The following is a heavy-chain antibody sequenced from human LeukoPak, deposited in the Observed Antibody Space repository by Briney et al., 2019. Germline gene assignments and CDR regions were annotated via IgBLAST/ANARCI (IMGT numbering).Heavy chain of an antibody. CDR2: ISGSGGST. CDR1: GFTFSSYA. J-gene: IGHJ5*02. CDR3: AKEEWFGEKGDWFDP. Sequence: LPGRSLRLSCAASGFTFSSYAMSWVRQAPGKGLEWVSAISGSGGSTYYADSVKGRFTISRDNSKNTLYLQMNSLRAEDTAVYYCAKEEWFGEKGDWFDPWGQGTLVTVSS. V-gene: IGHV3-23*01. D-gene: IGHD3-10*01.